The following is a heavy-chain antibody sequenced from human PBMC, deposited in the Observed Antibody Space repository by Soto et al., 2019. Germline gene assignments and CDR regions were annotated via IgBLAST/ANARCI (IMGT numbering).Heavy chain of an antibody. Sequence: QVQLVQSGDEVKKPGASVKVSCKASGYIFVNYGIAWVRQAPGQGLGWMGWISPYTGNTHSATKVQGRLTMTTDTSTGTAYMDIGSLTSDDTAVYYCVMVDNYVTPTPQDVWGQGTTVTVSS. CDR1: GYIFVNYG. D-gene: IGHD3-16*01. CDR2: ISPYTGNT. V-gene: IGHV1-18*01. CDR3: VMVDNYVTPTPQDV. J-gene: IGHJ6*02.